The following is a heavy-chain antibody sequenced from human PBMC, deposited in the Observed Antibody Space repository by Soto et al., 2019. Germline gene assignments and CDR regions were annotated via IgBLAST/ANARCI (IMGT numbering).Heavy chain of an antibody. J-gene: IGHJ6*02. Sequence: ASVKVSCKASGYTFTSYGISWVRQAPGQGLEWMGWISAYNGNTNYAQKLQGRVTMTTDTSTSTAYMELRSLRSDDTAVYYCARVNDFWSRPYVGAPYYYSGMDVWGQGTTVTVSS. CDR3: ARVNDFWSRPYVGAPYYYSGMDV. D-gene: IGHD3-3*01. CDR2: ISAYNGNT. V-gene: IGHV1-18*01. CDR1: GYTFTSYG.